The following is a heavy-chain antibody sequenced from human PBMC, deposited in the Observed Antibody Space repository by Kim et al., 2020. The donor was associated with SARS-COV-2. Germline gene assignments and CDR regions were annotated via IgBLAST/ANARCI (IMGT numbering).Heavy chain of an antibody. CDR2: ISGGGGST. CDR1: GFTFTNYA. Sequence: GGSLRLSCVASGFTFTNYAMNWVRQAPGKGLEWVSGISGGGGSTYYADSVKGRFTISRDSAKNTLYLQMNSLRAEDTAVYYCAEALRVTTQTNGGGFFDSWGQETLVTVSS. V-gene: IGHV3-23*01. CDR3: AEALRVTTQTNGGGFFDS. D-gene: IGHD2-21*02. J-gene: IGHJ4*02.